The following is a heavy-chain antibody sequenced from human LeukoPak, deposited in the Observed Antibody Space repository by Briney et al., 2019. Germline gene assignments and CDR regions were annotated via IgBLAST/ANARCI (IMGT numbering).Heavy chain of an antibody. J-gene: IGHJ4*02. CDR2: INHSGST. D-gene: IGHD4-17*01. Sequence: PSETLSLTCAVYGGSFSGYYWSWIRQPPGKGLEWIGEINHSGSTNYNPSLKSRVTISVDTSKNQFSLKLSSVTAADTAVYYCARVSSYGDHYWGQGTLVTVSS. CDR1: GGSFSGYY. CDR3: ARVSSYGDHY. V-gene: IGHV4-34*01.